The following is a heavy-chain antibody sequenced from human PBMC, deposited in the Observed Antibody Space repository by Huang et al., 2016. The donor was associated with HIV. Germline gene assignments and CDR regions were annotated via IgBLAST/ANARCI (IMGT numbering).Heavy chain of an antibody. CDR1: DDSGVGLSGYA. Sequence: EVQLLESGGTLVPPGGSLRLSCAASDDSGVGLSGYAMSWARQAPGKGLEWVSAVSDSGRSTYYADSVRGRFTISRDNSKNTVHLQMNNLRAEDTAVYYCSTWWLSNRTPATAFDNWGRGTLVTISS. D-gene: IGHD2-15*01. CDR3: STWWLSNRTPATAFDN. CDR2: VSDSGRST. V-gene: IGHV3-23*01. J-gene: IGHJ4*02.